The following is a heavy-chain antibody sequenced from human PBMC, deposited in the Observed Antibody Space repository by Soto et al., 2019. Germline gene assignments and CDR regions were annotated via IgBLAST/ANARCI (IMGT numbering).Heavy chain of an antibody. CDR3: ARSSYPYYFDL. J-gene: IGHJ4*02. CDR2: IEHDVTVT. V-gene: IGHV3-74*01. Sequence: GGSLGLSCAASGFTFGRYWVHWVRKAPGKGLVWLSHIEHDVTVTSYADSVKGRFTISRDNAKNTLYLQMNSLRAEDTAVYYCARSSYPYYFDLWGQGTLVTVSS. CDR1: GFTFGRYW.